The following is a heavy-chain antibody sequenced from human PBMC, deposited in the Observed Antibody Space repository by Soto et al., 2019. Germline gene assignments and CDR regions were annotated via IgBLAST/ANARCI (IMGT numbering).Heavy chain of an antibody. CDR2: IWFDGSDK. Sequence: PGGSLRLSCAASGFAFSSYGIHFFRHAPCKGLEWVALIWFDGSDKYYTDSVKGRFTISRDNSKSTLYLQMNSLRAEDTAVYYCARLYCSSTSCYSVGAFDIRDQGTMVTVSS. CDR3: ARLYCSSTSCYSVGAFDI. V-gene: IGHV3-33*01. J-gene: IGHJ3*02. D-gene: IGHD2-2*01. CDR1: GFAFSSYG.